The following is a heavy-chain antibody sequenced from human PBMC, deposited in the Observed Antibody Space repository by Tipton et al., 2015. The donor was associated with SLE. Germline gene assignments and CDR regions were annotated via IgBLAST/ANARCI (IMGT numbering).Heavy chain of an antibody. Sequence: GLVKPSETLSLTCSVAGLSMTTRPWWTWVRQPPGKGLEWVGEAHHTGGTNYNPSLRSRVTITMDTSKSQFSLTLKSVTAADTAVYFCARGELIEGFDPWGQGALVTVAA. D-gene: IGHD3-22*01. CDR3: ARGELIEGFDP. V-gene: IGHV4-4*02. J-gene: IGHJ5*02. CDR1: GLSMTTRPW. CDR2: AHHTGGT.